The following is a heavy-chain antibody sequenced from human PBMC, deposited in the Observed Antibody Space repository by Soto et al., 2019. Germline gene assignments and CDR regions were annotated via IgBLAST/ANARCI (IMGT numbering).Heavy chain of an antibody. V-gene: IGHV2-70*11. Sequence: SGPTLVNPTQTLTLTCTFSGFSLSTSGMCVSWIRQPPGKALEWLARIDWDDDKYYSTSLKTRLTISKDTSKNQVVLTMTNMDPVDTATYYCARIRRTAAGTHRTRDYYYYGMDVWGQGTTVTVS. CDR1: GFSLSTSGMC. J-gene: IGHJ6*02. D-gene: IGHD6-13*01. CDR3: ARIRRTAAGTHRTRDYYYYGMDV. CDR2: IDWDDDK.